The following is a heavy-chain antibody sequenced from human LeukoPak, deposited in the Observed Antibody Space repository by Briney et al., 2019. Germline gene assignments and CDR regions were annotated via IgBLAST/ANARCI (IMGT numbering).Heavy chain of an antibody. CDR3: PRTRDSTSHLYGMAV. CDR1: GYTFSSYD. Sequence: APVKLSCNASGYTFSSYDTTGGRQAPGQGVEGRGGISVYNVKTNYAQKLTGRVTMTKDTSTTPADMKLRSLGPDAPAVYYCPRTRDSTSHLYGMAVWGQGTTVTVSS. CDR2: ISVYNVKT. V-gene: IGHV1-18*01. J-gene: IGHJ6*02. D-gene: IGHD6-13*01.